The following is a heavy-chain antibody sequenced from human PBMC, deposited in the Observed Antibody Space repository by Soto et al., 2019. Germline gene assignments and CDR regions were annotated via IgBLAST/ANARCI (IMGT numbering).Heavy chain of an antibody. CDR1: GFSLSTNGVG. CDR3: AHSPRINEYHY. Sequence: QITLKESGPTLVKPTQTLTLTCTFSGFSLSTNGVGVGWIRQPPGKALEWLALIYWDDDKRYSPSLKSRLTITTDTFQDRVVLTMTKTDPAHTATYHYAHSPRINEYHYWGQGTLVIVS. CDR2: IYWDDDK. D-gene: IGHD2-8*01. V-gene: IGHV2-5*02. J-gene: IGHJ4*02.